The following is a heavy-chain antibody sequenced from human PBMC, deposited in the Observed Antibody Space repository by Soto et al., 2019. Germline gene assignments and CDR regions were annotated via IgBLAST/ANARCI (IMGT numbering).Heavy chain of an antibody. D-gene: IGHD6-19*01. Sequence: XKVSFLASGCTXTSYGIGLVRQAPGQGLEWMGWIIAYNCNTNYAQKLQGRVTMTTDTSTSTAYMELRSLRSDDTAVYYCAREVRWLGFFDYWGQGTLGTVSA. CDR2: IIAYNCNT. CDR1: GCTXTSYG. CDR3: AREVRWLGFFDY. V-gene: IGHV1-18*04. J-gene: IGHJ4*02.